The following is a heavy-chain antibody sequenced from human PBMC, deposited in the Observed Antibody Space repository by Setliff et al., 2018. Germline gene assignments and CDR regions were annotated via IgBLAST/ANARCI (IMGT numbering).Heavy chain of an antibody. CDR1: GYSISSGYI. D-gene: IGHD2-21*02. J-gene: IGHJ4*02. Sequence: SETLSLTCTVSGYSISSGYIWGWIRQPPGKGLEWVGNIGHTGSINYNPSLKSRLIISRDTSKNQVSLKLNSVAATGTAVYYCARDLGHGGDSDYWGQGILVTVSS. V-gene: IGHV4-38-2*02. CDR2: IGHTGSI. CDR3: ARDLGHGGDSDY.